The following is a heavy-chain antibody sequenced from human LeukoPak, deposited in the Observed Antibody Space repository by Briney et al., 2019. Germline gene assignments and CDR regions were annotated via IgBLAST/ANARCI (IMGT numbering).Heavy chain of an antibody. J-gene: IGHJ6*03. CDR1: GGSISSYY. V-gene: IGHV4-4*07. Sequence: SETLSLTCTVSGGSISSYYWSWIRQPAGKGLEWIGRIYTSGSTNYNPSLKSRVTMSVDTSKNQFSLKLSSVTAADTAVYYCARAPYGSGDNYYYYYMDVWGKGTTVTVSS. D-gene: IGHD3-10*01. CDR3: ARAPYGSGDNYYYYYMDV. CDR2: IYTSGST.